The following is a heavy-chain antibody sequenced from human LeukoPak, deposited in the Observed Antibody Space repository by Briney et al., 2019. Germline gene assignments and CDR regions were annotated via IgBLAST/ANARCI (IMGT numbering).Heavy chain of an antibody. CDR3: ARDHVSGFDP. D-gene: IGHD3-10*02. CDR1: GFTFSSYS. CDR2: ISSSSSTI. V-gene: IGHV3-48*01. J-gene: IGHJ5*02. Sequence: GGSLRLSCAASGFTFSSYSMNWVRQAPGKGLEWVSYISSSSSTIYYADSVKGRFTISRDNAKNSLYLQMNSLRAEDTAVYYCARDHVSGFDPWGQGTLVTVSS.